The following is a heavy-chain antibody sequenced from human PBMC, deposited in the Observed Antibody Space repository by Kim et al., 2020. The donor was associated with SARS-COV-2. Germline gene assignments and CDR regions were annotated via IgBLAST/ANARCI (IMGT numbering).Heavy chain of an antibody. J-gene: IGHJ5*02. CDR3: ARARTTVTTGSPYYYDSSGYSRFDP. V-gene: IGHV1-2*06. CDR2: INPNSGGT. Sequence: ASVKVSCKASGYTFTGYYMHWVRQAPGQGLEWMGRINPNSGGTNYAQKFQGRVTMTRDTSISTAYMELSRLRSDDTAVYYCARARTTVTTGSPYYYDSSGYSRFDPWGQGTLVTVSS. D-gene: IGHD3-22*01. CDR1: GYTFTGYY.